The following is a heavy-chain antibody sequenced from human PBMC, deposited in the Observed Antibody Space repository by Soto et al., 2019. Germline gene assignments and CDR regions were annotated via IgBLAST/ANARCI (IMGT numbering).Heavy chain of an antibody. Sequence: GGSLRLSCVASGFTFSSYSIVWVRQAPGKGLEWVSYIFTTGTTIYYADSVKGRFTVSRDNAKNSLFLLLNSLRAEDTAMYYCARTAAAGKYYYGVDVWGQGTTVTVSS. D-gene: IGHD6-13*01. CDR3: ARTAAAGKYYYGVDV. J-gene: IGHJ6*02. CDR1: GFTFSSYS. V-gene: IGHV3-48*04. CDR2: IFTTGTTI.